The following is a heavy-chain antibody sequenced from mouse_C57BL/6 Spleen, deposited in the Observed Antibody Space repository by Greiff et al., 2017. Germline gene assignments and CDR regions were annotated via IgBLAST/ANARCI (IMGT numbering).Heavy chain of an antibody. CDR2: IYPGDGDT. V-gene: IGHV1-82*01. Sequence: VQLQQSGPELVKPGASVKISCKASGYAFSSSWMNWVKQRPGKGLEWIGRIYPGDGDTNYNGKFKGKATLTADKSSSTAYTQLSSLTSEDSAVYFCARYDYFDYWGQGTTLTVSS. J-gene: IGHJ2*01. CDR3: ARYDYFDY. D-gene: IGHD2-12*01. CDR1: GYAFSSSW.